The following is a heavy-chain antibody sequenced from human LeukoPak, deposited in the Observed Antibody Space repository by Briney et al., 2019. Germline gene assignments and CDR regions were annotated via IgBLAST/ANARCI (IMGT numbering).Heavy chain of an antibody. Sequence: SVKVSCKASGGTFSSYAISGVRQAPGQGLEWMGGIIPIFGTANYAQKFQGRVTITTDESTSTAYMELSSLRSEDTAVYYCASQYLRRSSSPFDYWGQGTLVTVSS. V-gene: IGHV1-69*05. CDR3: ASQYLRRSSSPFDY. J-gene: IGHJ4*02. CDR1: GGTFSSYA. CDR2: IIPIFGTA. D-gene: IGHD6-6*01.